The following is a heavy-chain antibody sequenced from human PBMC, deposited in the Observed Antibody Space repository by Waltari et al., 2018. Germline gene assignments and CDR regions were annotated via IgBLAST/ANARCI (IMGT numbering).Heavy chain of an antibody. CDR1: GGSFSGYY. J-gene: IGHJ6*03. CDR2: INHSGST. Sequence: QVQLQQWGAGLLKPSETLSLTCAVYGGSFSGYYWSWIRQPPGKGLEWIGEINHSGSTNYNPPLKSRVTISVDTSKNQFSLKLSSVTAADTAVYYCARVYHYYYYYYMDVWGKGTTVTVSS. CDR3: ARVYHYYYYYYMDV. V-gene: IGHV4-34*01. D-gene: IGHD2-8*01.